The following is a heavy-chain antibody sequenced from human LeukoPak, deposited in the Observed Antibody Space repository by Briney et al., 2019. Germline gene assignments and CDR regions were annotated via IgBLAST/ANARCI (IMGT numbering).Heavy chain of an antibody. CDR3: ARVGRADMVVVGSWFDP. V-gene: IGHV1-46*01. CDR1: GYIFTNYY. Sequence: GASVKVSCKASGYIFTNYYMHWVRQAPGEGLEWMGIINPSGTITTYAQKFQGRVTMTRDTSTSTVYMELSSLRAEDPAVYYCARVGRADMVVVGSWFDPWGQGTLVTVSS. CDR2: INPSGTIT. J-gene: IGHJ5*02. D-gene: IGHD2-2*01.